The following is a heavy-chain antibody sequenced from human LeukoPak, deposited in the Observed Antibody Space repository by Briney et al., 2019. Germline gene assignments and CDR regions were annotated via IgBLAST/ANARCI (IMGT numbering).Heavy chain of an antibody. Sequence: PGGSLRLSCAASGFTFSNAWMSWARQAPGKGLEWVGRIKSKTDGGTTDCAAPVKGRFTIPRDDSQNTLYLQMNSLRTEDTAVYYCTTYTVGATTSHFDYWGQGTLVTVSS. V-gene: IGHV3-15*01. J-gene: IGHJ4*02. CDR1: GFTFSNAW. CDR3: TTYTVGATTSHFDY. D-gene: IGHD1-26*01. CDR2: IKSKTDGGTT.